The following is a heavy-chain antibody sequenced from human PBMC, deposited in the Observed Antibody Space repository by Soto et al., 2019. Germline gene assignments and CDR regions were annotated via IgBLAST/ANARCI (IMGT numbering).Heavy chain of an antibody. V-gene: IGHV4-31*03. CDR3: ARVGDTSGYYYDFDL. Sequence: TLSLTCTVSGGSISSGGYYWSWIRQHPGKGLEWIGPISYRVGAYYNPSLKSRVTISVDTSKNQFSLRLSAVTAADTAVYYCARVGDTSGYYYDFDLWGQDTTLTGCS. D-gene: IGHD3-22*01. CDR2: ISYRVGA. J-gene: IGHJ6*03. CDR1: GGSISSGGYY.